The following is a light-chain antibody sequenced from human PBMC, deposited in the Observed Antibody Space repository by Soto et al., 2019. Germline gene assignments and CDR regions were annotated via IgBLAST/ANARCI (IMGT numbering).Light chain of an antibody. Sequence: DIQMTQSPSSLSASVGNRFTITCRASQSISTHLNWYQKKPGKAPNLLIYDASSLQSGVPSRFSGSGSGTDFTLTISSLQPEDFATYYCQQSYSTPRMFGQGTKVDIK. CDR3: QQSYSTPRM. CDR2: DAS. CDR1: QSISTH. V-gene: IGKV1-39*01. J-gene: IGKJ1*01.